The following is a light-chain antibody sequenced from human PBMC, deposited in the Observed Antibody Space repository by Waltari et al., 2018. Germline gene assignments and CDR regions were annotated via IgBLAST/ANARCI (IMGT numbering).Light chain of an antibody. CDR1: SSTIGSTY. Sequence: QSVLTQPPSASGTPGQRVSFSCSGSSSTIGSTYVFWYQQFPGTAPKLLIYRDDQRPSGVPDRFSASKGGTSAALVISAVRSEDEADYYCAAWDGSLSGRLFGGGTRLTVL. CDR3: AAWDGSLSGRL. J-gene: IGLJ3*02. CDR2: RDD. V-gene: IGLV1-47*01.